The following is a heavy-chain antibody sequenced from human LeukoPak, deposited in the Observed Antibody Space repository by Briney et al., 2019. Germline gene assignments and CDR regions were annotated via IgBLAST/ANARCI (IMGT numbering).Heavy chain of an antibody. V-gene: IGHV4-38-2*01. J-gene: IGHJ4*02. CDR3: ARNSTVTSPSTRYFDY. CDR2: VYYSGST. D-gene: IGHD4-17*01. Sequence: SETLSLTCAVSGYSISSGDYWGWIRQPPGKGLEWIGSVYYSGSTHYNPSLKSRVTISVGRSRNQFSLRLSSVTAADTAVYYCARNSTVTSPSTRYFDYWGQGTLATVSS. CDR1: GYSISSGDY.